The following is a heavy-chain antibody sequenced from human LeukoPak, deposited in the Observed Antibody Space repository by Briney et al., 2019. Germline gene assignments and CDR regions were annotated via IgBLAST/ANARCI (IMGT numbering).Heavy chain of an antibody. CDR3: ARGLIAAAGTFQY. J-gene: IGHJ1*01. CDR2: IHHSGNT. CDR1: GYSISSGYY. Sequence: SETLSLTCNISGYSISSGYYWGWIRQPPGKGLEWIGSIHHSGNTYKNPSLKSRVTISVDTSKNQFSLKLRSVTAADTAVFYCARGLIAAAGTFQYWGQGTLVTVSS. D-gene: IGHD6-13*01. V-gene: IGHV4-38-2*02.